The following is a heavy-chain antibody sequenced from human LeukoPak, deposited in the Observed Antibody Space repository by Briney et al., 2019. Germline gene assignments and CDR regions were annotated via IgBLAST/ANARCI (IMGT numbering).Heavy chain of an antibody. D-gene: IGHD6-19*01. CDR1: GFTFSSYG. CDR2: IWYDGSNI. J-gene: IGHJ4*02. V-gene: IGHV3-30*19. Sequence: PGRSLRLSCAASGFTFSSYGMHWVRQAPGKGLEWVAVIWYDGSNIYYADSVKGRFTISRDNSKNTLYLQMNSLRAEDTAVYYCARDYSSGYYRTFDYWGQGTLVTVSS. CDR3: ARDYSSGYYRTFDY.